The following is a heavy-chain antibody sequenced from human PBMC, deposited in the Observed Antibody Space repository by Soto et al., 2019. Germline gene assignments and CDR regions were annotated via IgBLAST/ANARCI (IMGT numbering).Heavy chain of an antibody. Sequence: SVKVSCKASGGTFSTYAISWVRQAPEQGLEWMGGIIPIFGTANYAQKFQGRVTITADESTSTAYMELSSLRSEDTAVYYCASLHYDFWSGFDYWGQGTLVTVSS. CDR3: ASLHYDFWSGFDY. D-gene: IGHD3-3*01. V-gene: IGHV1-69*13. CDR1: GGTFSTYA. CDR2: IIPIFGTA. J-gene: IGHJ4*02.